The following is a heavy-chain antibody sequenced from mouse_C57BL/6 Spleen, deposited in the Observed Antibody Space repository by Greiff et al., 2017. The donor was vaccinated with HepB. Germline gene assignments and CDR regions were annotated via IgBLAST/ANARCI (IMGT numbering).Heavy chain of an antibody. CDR3: AYSSGHYYAMDY. J-gene: IGHJ4*01. CDR2: INPNNGGT. D-gene: IGHD3-2*02. Sequence: VQLQQSGPELVKPGASVKMSCKASGYTFTDYNVHWVKQSHGKSLEWIGYINPNNGGTSYNQKFKGKATLTVNKSSSTAYMELRSLTSEDSAVYYCAYSSGHYYAMDYWGQGTSVTVSS. CDR1: GYTFTDYN. V-gene: IGHV1-22*01.